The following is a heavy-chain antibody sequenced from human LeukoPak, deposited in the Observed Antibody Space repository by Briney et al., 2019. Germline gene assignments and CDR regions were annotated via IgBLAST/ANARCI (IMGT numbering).Heavy chain of an antibody. CDR1: GFTFSSYS. V-gene: IGHV3-21*01. J-gene: IGHJ4*02. CDR3: AREGGDIVVPAAPFDY. Sequence: GGSLRLSCAASGFTFSSYSMNWVRQAPGKGLEWVSSISSSSSYIYYADSVKGRFTISRDNAKNSLYLQMNSLRAEDTAVYYCAREGGDIVVPAAPFDYCGQGTLVTVSS. CDR2: ISSSSSYI. D-gene: IGHD2-2*01.